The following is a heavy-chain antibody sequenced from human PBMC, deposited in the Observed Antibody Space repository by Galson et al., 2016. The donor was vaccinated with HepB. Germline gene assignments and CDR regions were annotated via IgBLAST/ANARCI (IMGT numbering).Heavy chain of an antibody. D-gene: IGHD5-18*01. V-gene: IGHV3-21*01. CDR1: GFTFSSYS. Sequence: SLRLSCAASGFTFSSYSMNWVRQAPGKGLEWVSSISSSSRYIYYADSVEGRVTISRDNAKNSLYLQMNSLRAEDTAVYYCARARVGYQDAFDIWGQGTMVTVSS. J-gene: IGHJ3*02. CDR3: ARARVGYQDAFDI. CDR2: ISSSSRYI.